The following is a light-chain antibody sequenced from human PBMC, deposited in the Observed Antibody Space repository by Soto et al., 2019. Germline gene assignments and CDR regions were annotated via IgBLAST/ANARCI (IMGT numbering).Light chain of an antibody. J-gene: IGKJ1*01. Sequence: EIVLTQSPATLSLSPGERATLSCWASQSVNRYLVWYQQKPGQAPRLLMYDASKRATGIPARFSGSGSGTDFTLTISSLEPEDFAVYYCQQFGDWPSFGLGTKVDIK. CDR1: QSVNRY. CDR2: DAS. CDR3: QQFGDWPS. V-gene: IGKV3-11*01.